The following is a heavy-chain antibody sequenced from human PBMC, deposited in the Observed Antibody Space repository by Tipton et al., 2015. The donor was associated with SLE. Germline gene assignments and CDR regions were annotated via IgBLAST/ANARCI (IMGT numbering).Heavy chain of an antibody. J-gene: IGHJ3*02. V-gene: IGHV4-59*11. CDR3: ARRSVQEAFDI. CDR1: GGSIDYHY. D-gene: IGHD1-1*01. Sequence: TLSLTCTVSGGSIDYHYWSWIRQTPGKGLEYIGFIHYSGKTDSHPSLKSRVTMSVDTSKNQFSLRLSSVTTADTAVYFCARRSVQEAFDIWGQGTMVAVSS. CDR2: IHYSGKT.